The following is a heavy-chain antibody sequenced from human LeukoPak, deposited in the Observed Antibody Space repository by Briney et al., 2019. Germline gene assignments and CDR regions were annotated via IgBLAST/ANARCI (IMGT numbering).Heavy chain of an antibody. CDR2: INAGNGNT. D-gene: IGHD5-12*01. CDR1: GYTFTAYV. V-gene: IGHV1-3*01. J-gene: IGHJ6*02. CDR3: TRALGYPYYAMDV. Sequence: VASVKVSCKASGYTFTAYVMHWVRQAPGQRLEWMGWINAGNGNTKYSQEFQGRVTTTRDTFVNTIYMELSSLRSEDTAVYYCTRALGYPYYAMDVWGQGTTVTVSS.